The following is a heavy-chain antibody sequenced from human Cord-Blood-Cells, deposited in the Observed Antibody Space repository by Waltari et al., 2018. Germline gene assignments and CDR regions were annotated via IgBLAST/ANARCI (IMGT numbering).Heavy chain of an antibody. V-gene: IGHV1-69*06. CDR2: IITIFGTD. J-gene: IGHJ5*01. D-gene: IGHD6-13*01. Sequence: QVQLVQCWGERKKRGSPAKASGRASGVTFSSDAISWVRQAPGQGLEWMGGIITIFGTDNYAQKFQGRVTITADKSTCTAYMELSSLRSEDTAVYYCAVGAYSSIWYDYWGHGTLVTVST. CDR1: GVTFSSDA. CDR3: AVGAYSSIWYDY.